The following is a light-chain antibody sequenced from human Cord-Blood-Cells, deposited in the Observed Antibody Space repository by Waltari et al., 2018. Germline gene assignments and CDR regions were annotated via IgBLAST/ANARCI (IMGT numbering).Light chain of an antibody. CDR2: LGS. CDR1: PSLLHSNGYNY. CDR3: MQALQTLT. Sequence: DIVMTQSPLSLPVTPGEPASISCRSSPSLLHSNGYNYLEWDRQKPGQSPPRMIYLGSNRASMVPDRFSGSGSGTDFTLRISRVEAEDVGVYYCMQALQTLTFGGGTKVEIK. V-gene: IGKV2-28*01. J-gene: IGKJ4*01.